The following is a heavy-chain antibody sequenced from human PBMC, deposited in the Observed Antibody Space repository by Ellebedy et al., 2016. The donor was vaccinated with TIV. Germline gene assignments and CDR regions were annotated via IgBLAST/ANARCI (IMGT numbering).Heavy chain of an antibody. CDR1: GFTFSRFW. D-gene: IGHD3-16*01. CDR2: IKPDGGEK. V-gene: IGHV3-7*01. Sequence: PGGSLRLSCAASGFTFSRFWMSWVRQTPGTGLELLATIKPDGGEKKHVDSVEGRFTIARDNAKDSLFLQMNGLTGDDTAVYYCARVVGASFIYFDYWGPGALVTVSS. CDR3: ARVVGASFIYFDY. J-gene: IGHJ4*02.